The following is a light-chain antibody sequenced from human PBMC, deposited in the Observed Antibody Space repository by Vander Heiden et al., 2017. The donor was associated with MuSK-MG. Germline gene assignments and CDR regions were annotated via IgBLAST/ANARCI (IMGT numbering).Light chain of an antibody. CDR3: QQCNSNSFT. Sequence: DIQLTQSPSTLSASVGDRVAITCRASQTIIDWLAWFQQKPGKAPKLLIYKASILESGVPSRFSGSGSGTEFTLTISSLQPEDFATYFCQQCNSNSFTFGGGTKVEIK. J-gene: IGKJ4*01. CDR2: KAS. V-gene: IGKV1-5*03. CDR1: QTIIDW.